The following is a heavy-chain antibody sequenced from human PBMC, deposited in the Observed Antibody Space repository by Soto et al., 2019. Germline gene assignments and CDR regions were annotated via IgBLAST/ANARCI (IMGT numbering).Heavy chain of an antibody. CDR1: GFTFSSYS. V-gene: IGHV3-48*01. Sequence: EVQLVESGGGLVQPGGSLRLSCAASGFTFSSYSMNWVRQAPGKGLEWVSYISSSSSTIYYADSVKGRFTISRDNAKNSLYLQMNSLRAEDTAVYYCARDKEYGDYGVDYWGQGTLVTVSS. D-gene: IGHD4-17*01. CDR2: ISSSSSTI. CDR3: ARDKEYGDYGVDY. J-gene: IGHJ4*02.